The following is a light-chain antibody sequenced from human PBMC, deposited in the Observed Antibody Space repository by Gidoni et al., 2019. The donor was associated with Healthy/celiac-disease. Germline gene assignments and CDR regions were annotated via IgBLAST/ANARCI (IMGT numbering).Light chain of an antibody. CDR3: QQYDNLPPT. CDR2: DAS. V-gene: IGKV1-33*01. J-gene: IGKJ5*01. CDR1: QDISNY. Sequence: DSQMTQSPSSLSASVGDRVTITCQASQDISNYLNWYQQKPGKAPKLLLYDASNLETGVPSRFSGSGSRTDFTFTISSLQPEAIATYYFQQYDNLPPTFGQGTRLEIK.